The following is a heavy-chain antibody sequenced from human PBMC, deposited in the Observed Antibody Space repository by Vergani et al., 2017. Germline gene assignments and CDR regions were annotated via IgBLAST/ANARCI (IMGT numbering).Heavy chain of an antibody. J-gene: IGHJ3*02. D-gene: IGHD4-23*01. V-gene: IGHV4-31*03. Sequence: QVQLQESGPGLVKPSQTLSLTCTVSGGSISSGGYYWSWIRQHPGKGLEWIGYIYYSGSTYYNPSLKSRVTISVDTSKNQFSLKLSSVTAADTAVYYCARGSPVVTEFGFDIWGQGTMVTVSS. CDR3: ARGSPVVTEFGFDI. CDR2: IYYSGST. CDR1: GGSISSGGYY.